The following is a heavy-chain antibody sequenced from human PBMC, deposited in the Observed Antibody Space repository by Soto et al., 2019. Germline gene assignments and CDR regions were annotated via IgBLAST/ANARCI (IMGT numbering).Heavy chain of an antibody. CDR2: IIPILGIA. J-gene: IGHJ4*02. Sequence: QVQLVQSGAEVKKPGSSVKVSCKASGGTFSSYTISWVRQAPGQGLEWMGRIIPILGIANYAQKFQGRVKITADKSTSTAYMELSSLRSEDTAVYYCARSGGDKYFDYWGQGTLVTVSS. CDR3: ARSGGDKYFDY. V-gene: IGHV1-69*02. CDR1: GGTFSSYT. D-gene: IGHD2-21*01.